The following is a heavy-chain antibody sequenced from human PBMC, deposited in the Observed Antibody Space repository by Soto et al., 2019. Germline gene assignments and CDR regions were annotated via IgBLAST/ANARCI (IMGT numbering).Heavy chain of an antibody. D-gene: IGHD1-26*01. V-gene: IGHV4-39*01. CDR3: PRGGIPPSGYGIAYAMDV. Sequence: SETLSLTCTVSGVSISGSRYYWGWIRQPPGRGLEWIGNIYYSGSTYYTPALKSRVTLSVDTSKNQFSLNLNSVTAADTAVYYCPRGGIPPSGYGIAYAMDVWGQGTTVTV. J-gene: IGHJ6*02. CDR1: GVSISGSRYY. CDR2: IYYSGST.